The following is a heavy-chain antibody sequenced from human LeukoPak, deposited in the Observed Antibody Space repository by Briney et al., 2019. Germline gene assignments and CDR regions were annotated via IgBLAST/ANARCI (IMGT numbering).Heavy chain of an antibody. CDR3: AGDSYGSVVKY. Sequence: GGSLRLSCAASGFTFSSYAMSWVRQAPGKGLEWVSAISGSGGSTYYADSVKGRFTISRDNSKNTLYLQMNSLRAEDTAVYYCAGDSYGSVVKYWGQGTLVTVSS. CDR1: GFTFSSYA. CDR2: ISGSGGST. D-gene: IGHD5-18*01. V-gene: IGHV3-23*01. J-gene: IGHJ4*02.